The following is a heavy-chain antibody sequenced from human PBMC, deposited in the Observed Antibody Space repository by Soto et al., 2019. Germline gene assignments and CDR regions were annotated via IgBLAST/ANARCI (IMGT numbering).Heavy chain of an antibody. CDR3: AKSGLKIAVADNWFDP. CDR1: GFTFSSYA. V-gene: IGHV3-23*01. J-gene: IGHJ5*02. Sequence: GSLRLSCAASGFTFSSYAMSWVRQAPGKGLEWVSAISGSGGSTYYADSVKGRFTISRDNSKNTLYLQMNSLRAEDTAVYYCAKSGLKIAVADNWFDPWGQGTMVSVSS. CDR2: ISGSGGST. D-gene: IGHD6-19*01.